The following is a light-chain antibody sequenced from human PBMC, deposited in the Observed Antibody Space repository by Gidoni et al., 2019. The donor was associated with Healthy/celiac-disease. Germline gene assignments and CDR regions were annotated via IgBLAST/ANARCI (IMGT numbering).Light chain of an antibody. CDR2: DAS. CDR1: QSVSSY. V-gene: IGKV3-11*01. CDR3: QQRSNVLT. Sequence: DIVLTQSPATLSLSPGERPTLSCRASQSVSSYLAWYQQKPGQAPRLLIYDASNRATGIPARFSGSGSGTDFTLTISSLEPEDFAGYYCQQRSNVLTFGGGIKVEIK. J-gene: IGKJ4*01.